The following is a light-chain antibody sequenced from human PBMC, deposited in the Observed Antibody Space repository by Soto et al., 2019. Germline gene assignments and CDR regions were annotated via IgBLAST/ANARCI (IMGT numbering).Light chain of an antibody. Sequence: QSVLTQPASVSGSPGQSITISCTGSNSDVGSYNLVSWYQQSPGKAPKLIIYEVSNRPSGVSNRFSGSKSGNTASLTISGLQAEDEADYYCSSYTSSSTLVFGTGTKLTVL. V-gene: IGLV2-14*02. CDR1: NSDVGSYNL. CDR2: EVS. J-gene: IGLJ1*01. CDR3: SSYTSSSTLV.